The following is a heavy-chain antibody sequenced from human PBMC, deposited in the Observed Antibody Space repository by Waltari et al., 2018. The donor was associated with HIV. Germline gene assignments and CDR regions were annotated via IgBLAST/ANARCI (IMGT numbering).Heavy chain of an antibody. CDR3: ARAVVPGRIPHYYYAMDV. D-gene: IGHD2-2*02. Sequence: EVQLVESGGDLIQPGGSLRLSCAASGFTVSSNFMSWVRQAPGKWLEWVSLTYSGGSTYYANSVQCRFTVSRDISKNTLYLQMSGLRGDDTAVYYCARAVVPGRIPHYYYAMDVWGQGTTVTVSS. CDR2: TYSGGST. J-gene: IGHJ6*02. CDR1: GFTVSSNF. V-gene: IGHV3-53*01.